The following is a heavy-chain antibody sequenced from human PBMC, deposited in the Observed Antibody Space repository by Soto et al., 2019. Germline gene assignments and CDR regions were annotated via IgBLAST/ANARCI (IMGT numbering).Heavy chain of an antibody. V-gene: IGHV3-23*01. Sequence: LRLSCAASGFTFSSYAMSWVRQAPGKGLEWVSAIIGSGGSTYYADSVKGRFTISRDNSKNTLYLQMNSLRAEDTAVYYCAKSFTGSPPTVFYYYYGMDVWGQGTTVTVSS. CDR3: AKSFTGSPPTVFYYYYGMDV. CDR1: GFTFSSYA. J-gene: IGHJ6*02. D-gene: IGHD3-16*01. CDR2: IIGSGGST.